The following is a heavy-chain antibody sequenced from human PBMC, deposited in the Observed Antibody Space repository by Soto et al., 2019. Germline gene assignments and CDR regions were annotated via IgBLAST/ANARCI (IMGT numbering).Heavy chain of an antibody. CDR1: GGSISSYY. CDR2: IYTSGST. D-gene: IGHD2-2*01. Sequence: KPSETLSLTCTVSGGSISSYYWSWIRQPAGKGLEWIGRIYTSGSTNYNPSLKSRVTMSVDTSKNQFSLKLSSVTAADTAVYYCARGRYCSSTSCYPYGMDVWGQGTTVTVSS. J-gene: IGHJ6*02. V-gene: IGHV4-4*07. CDR3: ARGRYCSSTSCYPYGMDV.